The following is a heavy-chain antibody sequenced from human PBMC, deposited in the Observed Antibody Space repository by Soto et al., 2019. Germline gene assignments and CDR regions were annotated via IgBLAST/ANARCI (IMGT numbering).Heavy chain of an antibody. D-gene: IGHD6-19*01. J-gene: IGHJ5*02. CDR1: GYTFTSYD. Sequence: GASVKVSCKASGYTFTSYDINWVRQATGQGLEWMGWMNPNSGNTGYAQKFQGRVTMTRNTSISTACMELSSLRSEDTAVYYCARGRDQWLPLDNWFDPWGQGTLVTVSS. CDR2: MNPNSGNT. V-gene: IGHV1-8*01. CDR3: ARGRDQWLPLDNWFDP.